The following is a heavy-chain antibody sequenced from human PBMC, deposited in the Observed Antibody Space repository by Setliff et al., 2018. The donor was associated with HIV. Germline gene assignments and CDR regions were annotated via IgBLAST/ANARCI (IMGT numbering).Heavy chain of an antibody. V-gene: IGHV1-2*02. CDR1: GYTFTGHY. CDR3: ARGLPGGTSDFFDI. CDR2: VNPNSGDA. Sequence: ASVKVSCKASGYTFTGHYLHWVRQAPGQGLEWLGWVNPNSGDAIYAQKFQGRVTMTRSTSISTAYMELSSLRSEDTAIYFCARGLPGGTSDFFDIWGQGTMVTVSS. J-gene: IGHJ3*02. D-gene: IGHD1-26*01.